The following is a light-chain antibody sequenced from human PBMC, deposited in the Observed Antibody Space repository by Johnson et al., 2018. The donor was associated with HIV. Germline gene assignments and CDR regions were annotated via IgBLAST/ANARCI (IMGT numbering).Light chain of an antibody. V-gene: IGLV1-51*01. CDR2: DNN. J-gene: IGLJ1*01. Sequence: QSVLTQPPSVSAAPGQTVTISCSGSSSNVGSSFVSWYRQVPGTAPQLLIYDNNKRPSGIPGRFSGYKSGPSATLGITGLQTGDEAVYYRGTWDSSLSVYVFGTGTKVTVL. CDR3: GTWDSSLSVYV. CDR1: SSNVGSSF.